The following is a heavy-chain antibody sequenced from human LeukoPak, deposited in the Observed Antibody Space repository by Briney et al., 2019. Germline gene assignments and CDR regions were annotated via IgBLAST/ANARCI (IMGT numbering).Heavy chain of an antibody. V-gene: IGHV4-59*01. Sequence: PSETLSLTCTVSGGSISSYYWSWIRQPPGKGLEWIGDIYYSGSTNYNPSLKSRVTISVDTSRNQFSLKLSSVTAADTAVYYCARIDCSSTSCYTPSYYYYYMDVWGKGTTVTVSS. J-gene: IGHJ6*03. CDR1: GGSISSYY. D-gene: IGHD2-2*02. CDR2: IYYSGST. CDR3: ARIDCSSTSCYTPSYYYYYMDV.